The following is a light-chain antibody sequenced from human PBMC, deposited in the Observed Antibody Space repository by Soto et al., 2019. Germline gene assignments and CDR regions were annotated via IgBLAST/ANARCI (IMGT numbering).Light chain of an antibody. CDR3: QHYNNWPPWT. CDR2: GAS. CDR1: QSVSSN. Sequence: EIVMTQSPTTLSVSPGERATLSCRASQSVSSNLAWYQQKPGQAPRLLIYGASTRATGIPARLSGSGSGTDVTLTISSLQSEDFAIYYCQHYNNWPPWTFGQWTKVEIK. V-gene: IGKV3-15*01. J-gene: IGKJ1*01.